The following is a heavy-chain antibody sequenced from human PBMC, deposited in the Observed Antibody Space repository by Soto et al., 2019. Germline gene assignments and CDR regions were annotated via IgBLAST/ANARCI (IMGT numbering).Heavy chain of an antibody. CDR2: ISMDGGSI. J-gene: IGHJ4*02. CDR1: GFTFSDYY. CDR3: VRDHSGLKDFDY. Sequence: PGGSLRLSCAASGFTFSDYYMSWIRQAPGKGLEYISYISMDGGSIYYAESVKGRFTISRDNGRNSLSLQMDSLRVEDTAVYYCVRDHSGLKDFDYWGQGTLVTVSS. D-gene: IGHD1-1*01. V-gene: IGHV3-11*04.